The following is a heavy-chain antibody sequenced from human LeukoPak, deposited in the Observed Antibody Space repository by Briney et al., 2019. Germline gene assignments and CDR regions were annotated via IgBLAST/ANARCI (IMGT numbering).Heavy chain of an antibody. CDR2: ISSSGSTI. CDR3: AGHHPRNTVDF. V-gene: IGHV3-11*01. Sequence: SGGSLRLSCAASGFTFSDYYMSWIRQAPGKGLEWVSYISSSGSTIYYADSVKGRFTISRDNAKNSLYLQMNSLRAEDTAVYYCAGHHPRNTVDFWGQGTLVTVSS. J-gene: IGHJ4*02. CDR1: GFTFSDYY. D-gene: IGHD2-8*02.